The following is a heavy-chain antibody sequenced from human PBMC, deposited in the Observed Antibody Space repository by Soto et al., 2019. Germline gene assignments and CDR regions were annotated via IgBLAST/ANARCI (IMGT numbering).Heavy chain of an antibody. CDR1: GYTFTGYY. V-gene: IGHV1-2*04. Sequence: ASVKVSCKASGYTFTGYYMHWVRQAPGQGLEWMGWINPNSGGTNYAQKFQGWVTMTRDTSISTAYMELSRLRSDDTAVYYCAIGGKYSSGWTPAGANYYYCYGMDVWGQGTTVTVSS. CDR2: INPNSGGT. J-gene: IGHJ6*02. D-gene: IGHD6-19*01. CDR3: AIGGKYSSGWTPAGANYYYCYGMDV.